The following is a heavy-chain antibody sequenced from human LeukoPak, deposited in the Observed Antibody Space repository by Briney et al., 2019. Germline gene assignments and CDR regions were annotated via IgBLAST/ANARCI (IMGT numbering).Heavy chain of an antibody. CDR1: GGTFSSYS. D-gene: IGHD6-13*01. CDR2: ISSSSSYI. V-gene: IGHV3-21*03. CDR3: ARGSLEQLSHAIDI. Sequence: ASVKVSCKASGGTFSSYSMNWVRQAPGKGLEWVSSISSSSSYIYYADSVKGRFTISRDNAKNSLYLQMNSLRAEDTAVYYCARGSLEQLSHAIDIWGQGTMVTVSS. J-gene: IGHJ3*02.